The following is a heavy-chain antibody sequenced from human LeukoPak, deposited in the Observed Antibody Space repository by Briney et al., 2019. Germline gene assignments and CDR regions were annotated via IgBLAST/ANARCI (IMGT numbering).Heavy chain of an antibody. CDR3: ASSGYYYGSGSYKNWFDP. J-gene: IGHJ5*02. CDR1: GYIFTGYY. CDR2: INPNSGDT. V-gene: IGHV1-2*02. D-gene: IGHD3-10*01. Sequence: ASVKVSCKASGYIFTGYYMHWVRQAPGQGLEWMGWINPNSGDTNYAQKFQGRVTMTRNTSISTAYMELSSLRSEDTAVYYCASSGYYYGSGSYKNWFDPWGQGTLVTVSS.